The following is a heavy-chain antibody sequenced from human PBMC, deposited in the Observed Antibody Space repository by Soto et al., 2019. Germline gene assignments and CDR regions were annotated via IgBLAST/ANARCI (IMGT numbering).Heavy chain of an antibody. CDR3: VKDHDEYIGYDFDYFNY. Sequence: EVQLVESGGGLVQPGRSLRLSCAASGFNFDNYAMHWVRQIPGKGLEWVSGISWEGGSIGYADSVKGRIPLSRDNAKNSGYLQMSSLRTEDTAFYYCVKDHDEYIGYDFDYFNYWCQGTLVSVSS. CDR2: ISWEGGSI. J-gene: IGHJ4*02. V-gene: IGHV3-9*01. CDR1: GFNFDNYA. D-gene: IGHD5-12*01.